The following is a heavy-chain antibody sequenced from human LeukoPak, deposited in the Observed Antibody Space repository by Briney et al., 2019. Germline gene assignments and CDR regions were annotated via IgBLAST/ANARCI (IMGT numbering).Heavy chain of an antibody. Sequence: SETLSLTCTVSGGSITNHYWTWIRQTPGKGLEWIGYVSHSGSTNYHPSLASRVTISLDTSKNHFSLNLKSVTAADTAVYYCARDRDYYFDYWGQGTLVTVSS. CDR3: ARDRDYYFDY. J-gene: IGHJ4*02. D-gene: IGHD3/OR15-3a*01. V-gene: IGHV4-59*11. CDR1: GGSITNHY. CDR2: VSHSGST.